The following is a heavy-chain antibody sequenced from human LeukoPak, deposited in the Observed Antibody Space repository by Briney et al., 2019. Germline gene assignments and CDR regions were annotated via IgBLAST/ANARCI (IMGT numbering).Heavy chain of an antibody. CDR3: ANLMSATYYSRFDL. D-gene: IGHD3-22*01. CDR1: GYNFSNYW. V-gene: IGHV5-51*01. CDR2: IYPGDSDT. J-gene: IGHJ4*02. Sequence: GESLKISCKASGYNFSNYWIAWVRQMPGKGLAWMGIIYPGDSDTRYSPSFQGQVTISADKSISTAYLQWSSLKASDTAMYFCANLMSATYYSRFDLWGQGTLVTVSS.